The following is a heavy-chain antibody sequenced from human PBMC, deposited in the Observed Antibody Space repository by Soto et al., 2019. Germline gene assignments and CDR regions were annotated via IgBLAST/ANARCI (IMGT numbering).Heavy chain of an antibody. J-gene: IGHJ3*02. V-gene: IGHV1-69*02. D-gene: IGHD6-13*01. CDR3: TLGSWSAETFDI. CDR2: IIPMLDIT. CDR1: GGTFSTYT. Sequence: QVQLLQSGAEVKKPGSSVKVSCKASGGTFSTYTIIWVRQAPGQGLEWMGRIIPMLDITNTAQSFQGRVTXXAXQSTSAASLELSTLRSDDTAMYFCTLGSWSAETFDIWGRGTMVTVSS.